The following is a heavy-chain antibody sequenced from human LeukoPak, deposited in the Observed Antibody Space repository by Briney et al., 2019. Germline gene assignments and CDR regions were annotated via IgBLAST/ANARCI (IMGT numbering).Heavy chain of an antibody. V-gene: IGHV4-4*07. J-gene: IGHJ6*03. D-gene: IGHD6-6*01. CDR1: GGSISSYY. CDR2: IYTSGST. Sequence: SETLSLTCTVSGGSISSYYWSWIRQPAGKGLEWIGRIYTSGSTNYNPSLKSRVTMSVDTSKNQFSLKLSSVTAADTAVYYCARSYSSSSGYYYYMDVWGKGTTVTVSS. CDR3: ARSYSSSSGYYYYMDV.